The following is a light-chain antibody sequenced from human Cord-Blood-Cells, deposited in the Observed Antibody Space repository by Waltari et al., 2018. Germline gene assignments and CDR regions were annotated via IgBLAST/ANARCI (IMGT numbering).Light chain of an antibody. J-gene: IGKJ2*01. CDR3: QQYYSTPYT. CDR2: WAS. V-gene: IGKV4-1*01. Sequence: DIVMTQSPDSLAVSLGERATINCKSSQSVLYSPNNKNYLAWYQQKPGQHPNLLIYWASTRESGVPDRFSGSGSGTDFTLTISSLQAEDGAVYYCQQYYSTPYTFGQGTKLEIK. CDR1: QSVLYSPNNKNY.